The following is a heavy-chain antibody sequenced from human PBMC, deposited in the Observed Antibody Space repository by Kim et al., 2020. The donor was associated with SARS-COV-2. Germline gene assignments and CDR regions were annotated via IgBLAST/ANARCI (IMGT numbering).Heavy chain of an antibody. CDR1: GGTFSSYA. CDR2: IIPIFGTA. V-gene: IGHV1-69*13. D-gene: IGHD6-19*01. CDR3: ARVIAVAADTGGYYFDY. J-gene: IGHJ4*02. Sequence: SVKVSCKASGGTFSSYAISWVRQAPGQGLEWMGGIIPIFGTANYAQKFQGRVTITADESTSTAYMELSSLRSEDTAVYYCARVIAVAADTGGYYFDYWGQGTLVTVSS.